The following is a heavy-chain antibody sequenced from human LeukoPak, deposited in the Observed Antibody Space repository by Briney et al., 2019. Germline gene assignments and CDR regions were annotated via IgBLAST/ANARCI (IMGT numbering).Heavy chain of an antibody. D-gene: IGHD6-13*01. CDR3: ARVTAAGREEYYFDY. Sequence: ASVKVSCKASGYTFTSYGISWARQAPGQGLEWMGWISAYNGNTNYAQKPQGRVTMTTDTSTSTAYMELRSLRSDDTAVYYCARVTAAGREEYYFDYWGQGTLVTVSS. CDR1: GYTFTSYG. J-gene: IGHJ4*02. V-gene: IGHV1-18*04. CDR2: ISAYNGNT.